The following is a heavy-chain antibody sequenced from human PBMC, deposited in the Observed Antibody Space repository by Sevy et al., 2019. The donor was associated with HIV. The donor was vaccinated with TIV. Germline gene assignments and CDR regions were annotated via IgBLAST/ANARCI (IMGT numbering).Heavy chain of an antibody. Sequence: SETLSLTCAVYGGSFSGYYWSWIRQPPGKGLEWIGEINHSGSTNYNPSLKSQMTISVDTSKNQFSLKLSSVTAADTAVYYCARGRRIAAAGTYYYYGMDVWGQGTTVTVSS. CDR2: INHSGST. D-gene: IGHD6-13*01. CDR3: ARGRRIAAAGTYYYYGMDV. J-gene: IGHJ6*02. V-gene: IGHV4-34*01. CDR1: GGSFSGYY.